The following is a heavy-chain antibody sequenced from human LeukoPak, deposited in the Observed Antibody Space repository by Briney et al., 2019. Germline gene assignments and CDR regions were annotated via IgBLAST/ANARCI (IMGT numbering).Heavy chain of an antibody. Sequence: SVKVSCKASGYTFTSYGISWVRQAPGQGLEWMGGIIPIFGTANYAQKFQGRVTITADESTSTAYMELSSLRSEDTAVYYCARGYGFSPAMVKLFDYWGQGTLVTVSS. V-gene: IGHV1-69*13. CDR2: IIPIFGTA. J-gene: IGHJ4*02. CDR3: ARGYGFSPAMVKLFDY. CDR1: GYTFTSYG. D-gene: IGHD5-18*01.